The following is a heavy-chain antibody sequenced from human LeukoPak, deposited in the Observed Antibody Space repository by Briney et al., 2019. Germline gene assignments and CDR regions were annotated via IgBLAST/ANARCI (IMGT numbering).Heavy chain of an antibody. J-gene: IGHJ5*02. D-gene: IGHD3-10*01. CDR2: INHSGST. Sequence: SETLSLTCAVYGGSFSGYYWSWIRQPPGKGLEWIGEINHSGSTNYNPSLKSRVTISVDTSKNQFSLKLSSVTAADTAVYYCARDWGFGELLNWFDPWGQGTLVTVSS. CDR1: GGSFSGYY. V-gene: IGHV4-34*01. CDR3: ARDWGFGELLNWFDP.